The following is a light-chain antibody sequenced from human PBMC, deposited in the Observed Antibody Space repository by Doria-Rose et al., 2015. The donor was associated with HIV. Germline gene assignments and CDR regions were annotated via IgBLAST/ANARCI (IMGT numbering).Light chain of an antibody. V-gene: IGKV1-5*03. CDR1: QSITRW. CDR2: KAS. CDR3: QQYNSYSPWT. J-gene: IGKJ2*02. Sequence: DIRLTQSPSTLSASVGDSVTITCRASQSITRWLAWYQQKPGKAPKLPIYKASLLESGVTSRFSGSGSGTEFTLTISSLQPDDFATYYCQQYNSYSPWTFGPGTKLKIK.